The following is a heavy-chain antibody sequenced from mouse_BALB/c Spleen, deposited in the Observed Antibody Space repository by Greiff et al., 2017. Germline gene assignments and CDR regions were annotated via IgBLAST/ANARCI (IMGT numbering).Heavy chain of an antibody. CDR2: ISNGGGST. CDR3: ARHDGYYYFDY. V-gene: IGHV5-12-2*01. CDR1: GFTFSSYT. Sequence: EVKLQESGGGLVQPGGSLKLSCAASGFTFSSYTMSWVRQTPEKRLEWVAYISNGGGSTYYPDTVKGRFTISRDNAKNTLYLQMSSLKSEDTAMYYCARHDGYYYFDYWGQGTTLTVSS. J-gene: IGHJ2*01. D-gene: IGHD2-3*01.